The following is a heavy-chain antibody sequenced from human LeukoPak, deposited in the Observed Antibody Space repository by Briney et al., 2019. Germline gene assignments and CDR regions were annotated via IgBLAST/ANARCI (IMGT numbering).Heavy chain of an antibody. CDR2: ISSSSSYI. V-gene: IGHV3-21*01. CDR1: GFTFSSYS. D-gene: IGHD4/OR15-4a*01. J-gene: IGHJ3*02. Sequence: GGSLRLSCAASGFTFSSYSMNWVRQAPGKGLEWVSSISSSSSYIYYADSVKGRFTISRDNAKNSLYLQMNSLRAEDTAVYYCASVLVGTAFDIWGQGTMVTVSS. CDR3: ASVLVGTAFDI.